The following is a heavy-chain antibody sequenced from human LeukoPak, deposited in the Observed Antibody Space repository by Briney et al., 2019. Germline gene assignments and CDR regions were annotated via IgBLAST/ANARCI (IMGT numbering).Heavy chain of an antibody. V-gene: IGHV3-30*18. Sequence: GGSLRLSCAASGFTFSSYSMNWVRQAPGKGLEWVAVISYDGSNKYYADSVKGRFTISRDNSKNTLYLQMNSLRAEDTAVYYCAKGPLLNYYDSSGYYYAYWGQGTLVTVSS. J-gene: IGHJ4*02. CDR1: GFTFSSYS. CDR3: AKGPLLNYYDSSGYYYAY. CDR2: ISYDGSNK. D-gene: IGHD3-22*01.